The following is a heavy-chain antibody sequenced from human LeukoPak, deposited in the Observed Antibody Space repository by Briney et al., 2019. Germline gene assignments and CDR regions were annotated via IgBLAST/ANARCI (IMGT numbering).Heavy chain of an antibody. CDR3: ASRPRDAAALDY. CDR1: GFTFSSYG. J-gene: IGHJ4*02. V-gene: IGHV3-33*01. D-gene: IGHD6-13*01. Sequence: PGGSLRLSCAASGFTFSSYGMHWVRQAPGKGLEWVAVIWYDGNNRYYADSVKGRFTISRDNSKNTLYLQMNSLRAEDTAVYYCASRPRDAAALDYWGQGTLVTVSS. CDR2: IWYDGNNR.